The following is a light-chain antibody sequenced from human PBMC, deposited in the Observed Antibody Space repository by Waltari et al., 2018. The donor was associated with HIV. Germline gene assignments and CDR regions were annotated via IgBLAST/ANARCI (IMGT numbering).Light chain of an antibody. J-gene: IGLJ1*01. CDR3: GTYTSTTTLYV. Sequence: QSALAQPASVSGSPGQSITISCTGTNSDIGEYNYVTWYQTHQDKAPKVIIYEVSNRPSGVSNRFSGSKSGNTASLTISGLRAEDEGDYFCGTYTSTTTLYVFGTGTRVAVL. V-gene: IGLV2-14*01. CDR1: NSDIGEYNY. CDR2: EVS.